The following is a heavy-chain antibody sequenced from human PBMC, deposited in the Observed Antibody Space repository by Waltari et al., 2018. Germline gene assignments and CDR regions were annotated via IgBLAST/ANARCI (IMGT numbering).Heavy chain of an antibody. CDR2: VYRSGRT. CDR3: ARDRGRGLYLDT. CDR1: GDSMSRPYW. D-gene: IGHD2-15*01. J-gene: IGHJ5*02. V-gene: IGHV4-4*02. Sequence: QLQLQESGPGLVKPSGTLSLRCAVSGDSMSRPYWWSWVRQSPQKGLEWIGQVYRSGRTNYNPSFASRVTITIDTSNNQFSLKVTSATAADTAVYYCARDRGRGLYLDTWGPGTLVTVSP.